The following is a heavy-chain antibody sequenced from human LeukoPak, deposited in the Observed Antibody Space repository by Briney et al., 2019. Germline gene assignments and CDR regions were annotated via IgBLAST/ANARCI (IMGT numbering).Heavy chain of an antibody. CDR2: IYTSGST. J-gene: IGHJ4*02. Sequence: SETLSLTCTVSGGSISSGSYYWSWIRQPAGKGLEWIGRIYTSGSTNYNPSLKSRATISVDTSKNTFSLKLSSVTAADTAVYYCARDYDSSVFDYWGQGTLVTVSS. D-gene: IGHD3-22*01. CDR3: ARDYDSSVFDY. V-gene: IGHV4-61*02. CDR1: GGSISSGSYY.